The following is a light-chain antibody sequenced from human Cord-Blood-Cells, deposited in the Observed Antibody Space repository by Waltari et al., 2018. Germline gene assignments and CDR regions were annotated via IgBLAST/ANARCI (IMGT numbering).Light chain of an antibody. CDR1: KLGAKY. V-gene: IGLV3-1*01. CDR2: QDS. J-gene: IGLJ2*01. CDR3: QAWDSSTVV. Sequence: SYELTQPPSVSVSPGQTASITRSGHKLGAKYACWYQQKPGQSPLLVIYQDSKRPSGLPERFSGSNSGNTATLTISGTQAMDEADYYCQAWDSSTVVFGGGTKLTVL.